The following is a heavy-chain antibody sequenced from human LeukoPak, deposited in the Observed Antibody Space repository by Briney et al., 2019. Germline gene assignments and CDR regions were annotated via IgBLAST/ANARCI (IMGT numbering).Heavy chain of an antibody. D-gene: IGHD3-3*01. CDR2: INPNSGGT. V-gene: IGHV1-2*02. CDR1: GYTFTGSY. CDR3: ARVLRFLECRWFDP. J-gene: IGHJ5*02. Sequence: GASVKVSCKASGYTFTGSYMHWVRQAPGQGLEWMGWINPNSGGTNYAQKFQGRVTMTRDTSISTAYMELSRLRSDDTAVYYCARVLRFLECRWFDPWGQGTLVTVSS.